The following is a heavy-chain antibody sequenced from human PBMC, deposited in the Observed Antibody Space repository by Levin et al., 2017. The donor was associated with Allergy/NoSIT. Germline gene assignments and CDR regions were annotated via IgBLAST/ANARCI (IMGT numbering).Heavy chain of an antibody. J-gene: IGHJ6*02. V-gene: IGHV3-9*01. CDR1: GFTFDAYA. D-gene: IGHD1-1*01. Sequence: SLKISCATSGFTFDAYAMHWVRQAPGKGLEWVSGISWDSGTIGYADSVKGRFTISRDNAKNSLYLQLNSLRAEDTALYYCAKATGATIYNFYGMDVWGQGTTVTVSS. CDR2: ISWDSGTI. CDR3: AKATGATIYNFYGMDV.